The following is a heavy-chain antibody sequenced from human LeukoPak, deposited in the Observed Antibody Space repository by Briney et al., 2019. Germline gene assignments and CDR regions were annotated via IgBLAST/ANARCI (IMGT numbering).Heavy chain of an antibody. CDR1: GFTFSSYS. V-gene: IGHV3-48*04. D-gene: IGHD6-13*01. Sequence: PGGSLRLSCAASGFTFSSYSMNWVRQAPGKGLEWLSYISSTSSAIYYADSLKGRFTISRDNAKNSLYLQMNSLRAEDTAMYYCARDSAGNDYWGQGTLVTVPS. CDR3: ARDSAGNDY. CDR2: ISSTSSAI. J-gene: IGHJ4*02.